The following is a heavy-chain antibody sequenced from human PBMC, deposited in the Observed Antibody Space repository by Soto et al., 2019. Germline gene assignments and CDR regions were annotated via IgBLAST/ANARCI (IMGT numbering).Heavy chain of an antibody. V-gene: IGHV3-7*05. CDR3: ARAEKWELEGSGYYYYGMDV. Sequence: EVQLVESGGGLVQPGGSLRLSCAASGFTFSSYWMNWVRQAPGKGLEWVANIKQDGSEKYYVDSVKGRFTISRDNAKNSLYLQMNSLRAEDTAVYHCARAEKWELEGSGYYYYGMDVWGQGTTVTVSS. J-gene: IGHJ6*02. D-gene: IGHD1-26*01. CDR1: GFTFSSYW. CDR2: IKQDGSEK.